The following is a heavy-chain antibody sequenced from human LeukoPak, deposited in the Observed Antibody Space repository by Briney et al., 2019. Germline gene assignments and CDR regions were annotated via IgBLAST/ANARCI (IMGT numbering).Heavy chain of an antibody. V-gene: IGHV3-23*01. Sequence: GGSLRLSCAASGFTFSSYAMSWVRQAPGKGLEWVSAISGSGGSTYYADSVKGRFTISRDNSKNTLYLQMNSLRAEDTAVYYCAKVVDSSGWYFYYYGMDVWGQGTTVTVSS. CDR2: ISGSGGST. CDR1: GFTFSSYA. J-gene: IGHJ6*02. CDR3: AKVVDSSGWYFYYYGMDV. D-gene: IGHD6-19*01.